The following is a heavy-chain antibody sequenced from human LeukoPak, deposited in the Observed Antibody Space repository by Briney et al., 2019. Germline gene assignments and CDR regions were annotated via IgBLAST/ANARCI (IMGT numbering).Heavy chain of an antibody. D-gene: IGHD2-2*01. V-gene: IGHV4-61*01. Sequence: SETLSLTCTVSGGSVSSSSHYWTWIRQPPGKGLEWIGYIYYSGSTNYNPSLKNRVTISLDTSKNQFSLRLSSVTAADTAVYYCALWFCSRTSCYVDYWGQGTLVTVSS. CDR1: GGSVSSSSHY. J-gene: IGHJ4*02. CDR2: IYYSGST. CDR3: ALWFCSRTSCYVDY.